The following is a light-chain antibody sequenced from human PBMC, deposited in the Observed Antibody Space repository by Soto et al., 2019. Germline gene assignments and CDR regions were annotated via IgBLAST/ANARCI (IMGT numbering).Light chain of an antibody. Sequence: DIQMTQSPSTLSASVGDRVTITCRASQSVSSWLAWYQQKPGKAPKLLIYDASNLESGVPSRFCGSGSGTEFTLTISSLQPDDFAAYYCQQYNKYSWTFGQGTKVEVK. CDR2: DAS. J-gene: IGKJ1*01. CDR3: QQYNKYSWT. V-gene: IGKV1-5*01. CDR1: QSVSSW.